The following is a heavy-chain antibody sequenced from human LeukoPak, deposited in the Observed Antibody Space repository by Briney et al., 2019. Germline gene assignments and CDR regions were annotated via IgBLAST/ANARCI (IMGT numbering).Heavy chain of an antibody. Sequence: QSGGSLRLSCAASGFTFSSYAMPWVRQAPGKGLEWVAVISYDGSNKYYADSVKGRFTISRDNSKNTLYLQMNSLRAEDTAVYYCARERGRRSPTPYYGMDVWGQGTTVTVSS. D-gene: IGHD4-11*01. V-gene: IGHV3-30-3*01. J-gene: IGHJ6*02. CDR2: ISYDGSNK. CDR3: ARERGRRSPTPYYGMDV. CDR1: GFTFSSYA.